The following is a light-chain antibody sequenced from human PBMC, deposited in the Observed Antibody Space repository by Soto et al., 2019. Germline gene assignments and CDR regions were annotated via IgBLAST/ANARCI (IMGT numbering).Light chain of an antibody. Sequence: EIVMTQSPATLSVSPGERATLSCRASQSVSSNLAWYQQEPGQAPRLLIYGASTRAAGIPARFSGSGSGKEFTLTISSLQFEDFVVYYCHQYNNWPLTFGGGTKVEIK. CDR3: HQYNNWPLT. CDR1: QSVSSN. J-gene: IGKJ4*01. V-gene: IGKV3-15*01. CDR2: GAS.